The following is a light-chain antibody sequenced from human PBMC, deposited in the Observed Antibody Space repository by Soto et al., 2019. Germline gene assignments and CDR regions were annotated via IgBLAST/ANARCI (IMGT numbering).Light chain of an antibody. J-gene: IGKJ5*01. CDR3: QQSYSTPIT. V-gene: IGKV1-39*01. CDR2: AAS. Sequence: DIHVTQSPSSLSASVGDRVTITCRASQSISSYLNWYQQKPGKAPKLLIYAASSLQSGVPSRFSGSGSGTDFTLTISSLQPEDFATYYCQQSYSTPITFGQGTRLESK. CDR1: QSISSY.